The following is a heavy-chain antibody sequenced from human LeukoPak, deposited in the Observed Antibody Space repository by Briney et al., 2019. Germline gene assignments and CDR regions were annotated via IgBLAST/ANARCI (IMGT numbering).Heavy chain of an antibody. Sequence: GGSLRLSCATSGFTFSSFTMNWVPQAPGKGLEWVSTISDGSRDTHYAGSVKGRFTISRDDSQNIVYLQMDSLRAEDTALYYCTTRLRNHFDYWGQGTQVTVSS. J-gene: IGHJ4*02. CDR2: ISDGSRDT. CDR1: GFTFSSFT. V-gene: IGHV3-23*01. CDR3: TTRLRNHFDY. D-gene: IGHD5-12*01.